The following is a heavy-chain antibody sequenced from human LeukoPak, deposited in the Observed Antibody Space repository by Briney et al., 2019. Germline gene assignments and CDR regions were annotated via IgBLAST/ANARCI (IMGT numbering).Heavy chain of an antibody. CDR2: IYYSGST. Sequence: SETLSLTCTVSGGSISSYYWCWIRQPPGKGLEWIGYIYYSGSTNYNPSLKSRVTISVDTSKNQFSLKLSSVTAADTAVYYCARRVDTAMANWFDPWGQGTLVTVSS. J-gene: IGHJ5*02. CDR1: GGSISSYY. CDR3: ARRVDTAMANWFDP. V-gene: IGHV4-59*08. D-gene: IGHD5-18*01.